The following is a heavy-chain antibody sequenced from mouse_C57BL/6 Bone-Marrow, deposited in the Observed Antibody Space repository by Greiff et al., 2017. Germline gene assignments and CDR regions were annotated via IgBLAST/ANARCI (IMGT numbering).Heavy chain of an antibody. CDR1: GYTFTDYN. V-gene: IGHV1-22*01. Sequence: EVQLQQSGPELVKPGASVKMSCKASGYTFTDYNMHWVKQSHGKSLEWIGYINPNNGGTSYNQKFKGKATLTVNKSSSTAYMELRSLTSEDSAVYYCASAPYLVQRSDNFDYWGQGTTLTVSA. CDR2: INPNNGGT. CDR3: ASAPYLVQRSDNFDY. J-gene: IGHJ2*01. D-gene: IGHD1-1*01.